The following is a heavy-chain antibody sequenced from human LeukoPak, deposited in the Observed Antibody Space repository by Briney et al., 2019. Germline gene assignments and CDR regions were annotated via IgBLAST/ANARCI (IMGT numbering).Heavy chain of an antibody. CDR3: ARDKRYNFDY. V-gene: IGHV1-2*06. CDR1: GYTFTGYY. D-gene: IGHD1-14*01. Sequence: ASVKVSCKASGYTFTGYYMHWVRQAPGQGLEWMGRINPNGGGANYAQKFQGRVTMTRDTSISTAYMELSRLRSDDTAVYYCARDKRYNFDYWAREPWSPSPQ. CDR2: INPNGGGA. J-gene: IGHJ4*02.